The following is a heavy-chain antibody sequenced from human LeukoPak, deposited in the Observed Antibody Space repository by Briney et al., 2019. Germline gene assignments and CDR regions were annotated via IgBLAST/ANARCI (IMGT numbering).Heavy chain of an antibody. Sequence: PSETLSLTCTVSGGSIGGSSYYWGWIRQPPGKGLEWIGSIYYSGSTYYNPSLKSRVTISVDTSKNQFSLKLSSVTAADTAVYYCARSQGSRDAFDIWGQGTMVTVSS. V-gene: IGHV4-39*01. CDR2: IYYSGST. J-gene: IGHJ3*02. CDR1: GGSIGGSSYY. CDR3: ARSQGSRDAFDI. D-gene: IGHD2-2*01.